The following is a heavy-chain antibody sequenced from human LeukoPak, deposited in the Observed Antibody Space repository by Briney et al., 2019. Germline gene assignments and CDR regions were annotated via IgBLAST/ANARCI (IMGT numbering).Heavy chain of an antibody. J-gene: IGHJ4*02. Sequence: ASVKVSCKASGYTFTGYYMHWVRQAPGQGLEWMGWINPDSGGTNYAQKFQGTVTMTRDTSISTAYMELSSLRADDTAVYYCATHRGRGPFYFDYWGQGTLVTVSS. V-gene: IGHV1-2*02. CDR2: INPDSGGT. CDR1: GYTFTGYY. D-gene: IGHD3-10*01. CDR3: ATHRGRGPFYFDY.